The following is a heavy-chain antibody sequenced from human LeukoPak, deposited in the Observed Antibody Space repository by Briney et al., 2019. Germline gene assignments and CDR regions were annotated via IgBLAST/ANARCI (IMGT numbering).Heavy chain of an antibody. CDR1: GFTFSSYW. CDR3: ARDHRKVRGVIDY. V-gene: IGHV3-7*03. CDR2: IKQDGSEK. J-gene: IGHJ4*02. Sequence: GGSLRLSCAASGFTFSSYWMGWVRQAPGKGLEWVANIKQDGSEKYYVDSVKGRFTISRDNAKNSLYLQMNSLRAEDTAVYYCARDHRKVRGVIDYWGQGTLVTVSS. D-gene: IGHD3-10*01.